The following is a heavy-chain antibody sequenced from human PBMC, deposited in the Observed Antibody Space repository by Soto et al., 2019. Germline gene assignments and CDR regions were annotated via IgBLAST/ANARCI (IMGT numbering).Heavy chain of an antibody. J-gene: IGHJ4*02. CDR1: GFTFSSFA. V-gene: IGHV3-23*01. D-gene: IGHD5-18*01. CDR3: AKGPGYSYGYDYFDY. Sequence: EVRLLESGGGLVQPGGSLRLSCAASGFTFSSFAMSWVRQAPGKGLEWVSSISPSGGSTYYADSVKGRFTISRHNSKNTLYLQMNSLRAEDTALYYCAKGPGYSYGYDYFDYWGQGTLVTVSS. CDR2: ISPSGGST.